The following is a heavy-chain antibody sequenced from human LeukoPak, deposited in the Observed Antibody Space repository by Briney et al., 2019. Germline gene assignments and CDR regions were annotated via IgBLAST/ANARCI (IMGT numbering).Heavy chain of an antibody. CDR1: GGSITSSY. D-gene: IGHD3-9*01. CDR2: IHYTGST. J-gene: IGHJ5*02. V-gene: IGHV4-59*01. Sequence: PSEALSLTCTVSGGSITSSYWSWIRQSPGKGLEWIGYIHYTGSTNYNPSLKSRVTMLIDTSKNQFSLKLSSVTAADTAVYYCARGRYSAGDNWFDPWGQGTLVTVSS. CDR3: ARGRYSAGDNWFDP.